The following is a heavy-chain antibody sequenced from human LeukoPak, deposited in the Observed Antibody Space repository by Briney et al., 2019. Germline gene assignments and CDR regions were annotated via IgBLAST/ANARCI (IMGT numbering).Heavy chain of an antibody. CDR3: AKGSSNWRDYYYFDY. V-gene: IGHV3-23*01. Sequence: GGSLRLSCAASGFTFSNYAMSWVRQVPGKGLEWVSVISGSGGSTYYGDSVKGRFTISRDNSKDTLYLQMNSLRAEDTAVYYCAKGSSNWRDYYYFDYWGQGTLVTVSS. D-gene: IGHD6-13*01. J-gene: IGHJ4*02. CDR1: GFTFSNYA. CDR2: ISGSGGST.